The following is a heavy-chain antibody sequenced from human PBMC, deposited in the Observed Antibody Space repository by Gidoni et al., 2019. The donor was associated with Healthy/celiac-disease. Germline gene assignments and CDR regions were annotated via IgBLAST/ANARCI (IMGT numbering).Heavy chain of an antibody. CDR2: ISNDGSNK. J-gene: IGHJ4*02. Sequence: QVQLVESGGGVVQPGRSLSLSCAASGFTFSRYATHWVRQAPGKGLEWVAVISNDGSNKYYADSVKGRFTISRDNSKNTLYLQMNSLRAEDTAVYYCARDGRVYYYDSSGYYAFFDYWGQGTLVTVSS. V-gene: IGHV3-30*01. D-gene: IGHD3-22*01. CDR3: ARDGRVYYYDSSGYYAFFDY. CDR1: GFTFSRYA.